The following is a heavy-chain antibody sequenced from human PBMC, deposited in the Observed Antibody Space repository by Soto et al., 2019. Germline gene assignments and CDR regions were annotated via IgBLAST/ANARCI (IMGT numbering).Heavy chain of an antibody. CDR2: INHSGST. Sequence: ASETLSLTCAVYGGSFSGYYWSWIRQPPGKGLEWIGEINHSGSTNYNPSLKSRVTISVDTSKNQFSLKLSSVTAADTAVYYCARYNGSGMVYYGMDVWGQGTTVTVSS. D-gene: IGHD3-10*01. J-gene: IGHJ6*02. CDR3: ARYNGSGMVYYGMDV. CDR1: GGSFSGYY. V-gene: IGHV4-34*01.